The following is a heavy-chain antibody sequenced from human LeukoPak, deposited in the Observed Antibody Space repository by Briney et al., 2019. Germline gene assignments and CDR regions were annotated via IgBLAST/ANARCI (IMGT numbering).Heavy chain of an antibody. D-gene: IGHD1-26*01. CDR2: INPNSGGT. Sequence: ASVKVSCKTSGYTFSGHWLQWVRQAPGQGLEWMGWINPNSGGTNYAQKFQGSVTMTRDTSISTAYMELSSLTSDDTAVYYCARLKVGMMSIDFWGQGALVTVSS. J-gene: IGHJ4*02. CDR1: GYTFSGHW. CDR3: ARLKVGMMSIDF. V-gene: IGHV1-2*02.